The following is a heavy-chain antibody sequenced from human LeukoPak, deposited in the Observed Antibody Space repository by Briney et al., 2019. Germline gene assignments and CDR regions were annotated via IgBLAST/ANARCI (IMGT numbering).Heavy chain of an antibody. CDR1: GYTLTELS. CDR3: ARARTHDYSNPAGMDV. V-gene: IGHV1-24*01. J-gene: IGHJ6*04. D-gene: IGHD4-11*01. Sequence: ASVKVSRKVSGYTLTELSMHWVRQAPGKGLEWMGGFDPEDGETIYAQKFQGRVTITTDESTSTAYMELSSLRSEDTAVYYCARARTHDYSNPAGMDVWGKGTTVTVSS. CDR2: FDPEDGET.